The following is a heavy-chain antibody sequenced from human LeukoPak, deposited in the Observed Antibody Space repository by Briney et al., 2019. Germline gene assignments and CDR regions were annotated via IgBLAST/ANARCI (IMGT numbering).Heavy chain of an antibody. CDR1: GFTFSSYA. CDR2: IGSGGSA. V-gene: IGHV3-23*01. CDR3: ASDRGGLTMIVPSDY. Sequence: GGSLRLSCAASGFTFSSYAMTWVRQAPGKGLEWVSAIGSGGSAYYADSVKGRFTISRDNSKNTLYLHMNSLRAEDTAVYSCASDRGGLTMIVPSDYWGQGTLVTVSS. D-gene: IGHD3-22*01. J-gene: IGHJ4*02.